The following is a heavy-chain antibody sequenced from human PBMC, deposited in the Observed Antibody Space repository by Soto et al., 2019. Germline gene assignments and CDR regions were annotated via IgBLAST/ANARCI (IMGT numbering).Heavy chain of an antibody. D-gene: IGHD5-18*01. Sequence: SXKVSFKASGYTXTSYGSRLVRQAPGQGLEWMGWISDYNGNTNYAQKLQGRVTMTTDTYTSTAYMEMRSLRSDDTAVYYCARANTAMVREDYWGQGTLGTVSS. CDR3: ARANTAMVREDY. CDR2: ISDYNGNT. J-gene: IGHJ4*02. CDR1: GYTXTSYG. V-gene: IGHV1-18*04.